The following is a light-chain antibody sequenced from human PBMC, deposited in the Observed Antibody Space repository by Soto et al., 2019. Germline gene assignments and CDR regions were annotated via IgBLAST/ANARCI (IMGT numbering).Light chain of an antibody. CDR1: QSVSSN. V-gene: IGKV3-15*01. CDR2: GAS. CDR3: QQYNNWPMYT. Sequence: EIVMTQSPATQSVSPGERATLSCRASQSVSSNLAWYQQKPGQAPRLLIYGASTRATGIPARFSGSGSGTEFTLTISSLQSEDFAVYYCQQYNNWPMYTFGQGTKLEIK. J-gene: IGKJ2*01.